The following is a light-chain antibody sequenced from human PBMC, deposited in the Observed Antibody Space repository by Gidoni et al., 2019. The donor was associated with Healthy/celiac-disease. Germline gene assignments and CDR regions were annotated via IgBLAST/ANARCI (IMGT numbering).Light chain of an antibody. CDR2: GAS. V-gene: IGKV3-20*01. CDR1: QSVSSSY. J-gene: IGKJ1*01. Sequence: SVFTQSPGTLSLSPGERATLSCRASQSVSSSYLAWYQQKPGQAPRLLIYGASSRATGNPDRFSGSGSGTDFTLTISRLEPEDFAVYYCQQYGSSPPTTFGQGTKVEIK. CDR3: QQYGSSPPTT.